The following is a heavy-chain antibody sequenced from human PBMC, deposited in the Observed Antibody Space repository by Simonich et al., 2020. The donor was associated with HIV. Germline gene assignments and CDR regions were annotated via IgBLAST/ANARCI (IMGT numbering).Heavy chain of an antibody. Sequence: EVQLVQSGAAVKKPGEAMKIACKGVGYNFPHHWFGWVRKLSGKGLEWMGIIYPGCSDTTYSPSFQGQVTISADTSISTAYLQWSSLKASDSAMYYCVRRMAGTDAFDIWGQGTMVTVSS. CDR1: GYNFPHHW. J-gene: IGHJ3*02. CDR3: VRRMAGTDAFDI. D-gene: IGHD6-19*01. CDR2: IYPGCSDT. V-gene: IGHV5-51*03.